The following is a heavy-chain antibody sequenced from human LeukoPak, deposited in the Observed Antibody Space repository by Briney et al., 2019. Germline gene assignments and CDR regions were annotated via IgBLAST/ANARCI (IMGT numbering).Heavy chain of an antibody. CDR2: INHSGST. D-gene: IGHD3-22*01. CDR1: GGSFSGYY. V-gene: IGHV4-34*01. J-gene: IGHJ4*02. CDR3: ARGPDSGYYYSEI. Sequence: SETLSLTCAVYGGSFSGYYWSWIRQPPGKGLEWIGEINHSGSTNYNTSLKSRVTISVDTSKNQFSLKLSSVTAADTAVYYCARGPDSGYYYSEIWGQGTLVTVSS.